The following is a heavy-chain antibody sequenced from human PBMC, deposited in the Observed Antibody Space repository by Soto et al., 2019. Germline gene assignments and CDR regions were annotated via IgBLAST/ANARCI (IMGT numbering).Heavy chain of an antibody. J-gene: IGHJ5*02. V-gene: IGHV4-34*01. CDR2: INHSGST. Sequence: SETLSLTCAVYGGSFSGYYWSWIRQPPGKGLEWIGEINHSGSTNYNPSLKSRVTISVDTSKNQFSLKLSSVTAADTAVYYCARGSHSSWYYYKIGRQYNWFDPWGQGTLVTVS. CDR3: ARGSHSSWYYYKIGRQYNWFDP. CDR1: GGSFSGYY. D-gene: IGHD6-13*01.